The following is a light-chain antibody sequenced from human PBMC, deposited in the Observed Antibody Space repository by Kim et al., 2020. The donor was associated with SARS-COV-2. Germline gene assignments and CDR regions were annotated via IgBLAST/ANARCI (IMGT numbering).Light chain of an antibody. Sequence: SYELTQPPSVSVSPGQTASITCSGDKLGDEYACWYQQKPGQSPVLVIYQDSKRPSGIPERFSGSNSGNTATLTISGTQAMDEADYYCQAWDSSTEVFGGGTQLTVL. J-gene: IGLJ3*02. CDR1: KLGDEY. V-gene: IGLV3-1*01. CDR3: QAWDSSTEV. CDR2: QDS.